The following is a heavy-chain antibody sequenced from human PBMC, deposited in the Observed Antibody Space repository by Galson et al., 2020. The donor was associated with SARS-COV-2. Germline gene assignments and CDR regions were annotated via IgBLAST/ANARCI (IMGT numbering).Heavy chain of an antibody. J-gene: IGHJ4*02. CDR1: GFTFSRYS. CDR3: AIGGLGDFDY. Sequence: GGSLRLSCAASGFTFSRYSMNWVRQAPGKGLEWLSYISSRFGVIYYADSVKGRFTVSRDNVKNSVYLEMSTLRVEDTAVYYCAIGGLGDFDYWGQGTPVTVSS. D-gene: IGHD1-26*01. V-gene: IGHV3-48*01. CDR2: ISSRFGVI.